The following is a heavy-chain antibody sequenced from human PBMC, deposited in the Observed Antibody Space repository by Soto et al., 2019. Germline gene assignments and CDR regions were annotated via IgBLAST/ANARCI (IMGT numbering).Heavy chain of an antibody. Sequence: SETLSLTCAVSGGSISSSNWWSWVRQPPGKGLEWIGEIYHSGSTNYNPSLKSRVTISVDKSKNQFSLKLSSVTAADTAVYYCARIYSRIAAARTYYDYWGQGTLVTLSS. CDR3: ARIYSRIAAARTYYDY. J-gene: IGHJ4*02. V-gene: IGHV4-4*02. CDR1: GGSISSSNW. D-gene: IGHD6-13*01. CDR2: IYHSGST.